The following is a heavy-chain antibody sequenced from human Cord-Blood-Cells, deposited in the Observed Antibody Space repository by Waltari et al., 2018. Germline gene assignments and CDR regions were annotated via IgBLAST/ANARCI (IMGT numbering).Heavy chain of an antibody. J-gene: IGHJ4*02. CDR2: INSDGSST. Sequence: EVQLVESGGGLVQPGGSLRLSCAASGFTFSSSWLPWVRQAPGTGLVWVSRINSDGSSTSYADSVKGRFTISRDNAKNTLYLQMNSLRAEDTAVYYCARVPPTSYYDFWSGYYFDYWGQGTLVTVSS. CDR3: ARVPPTSYYDFWSGYYFDY. V-gene: IGHV3-74*01. CDR1: GFTFSSSW. D-gene: IGHD3-3*01.